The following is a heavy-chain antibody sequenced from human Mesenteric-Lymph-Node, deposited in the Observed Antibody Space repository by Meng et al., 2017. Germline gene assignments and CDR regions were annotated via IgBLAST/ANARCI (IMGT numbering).Heavy chain of an antibody. V-gene: IGHV4-34*01. D-gene: IGHD6-13*01. J-gene: IGHJ4*02. CDR2: INHSGST. CDR3: ASRSRGIAAAGPYYYFDY. Sequence: GSLRLSCAVYGGSFSGYYWSRIRQPPGKGLEWIGEINHSGSTNYNPSLKSRVTISVDTSKNQFSLKLSSVTAADTAVYYCASRSRGIAAAGPYYYFDYWGQGTLVTVSS. CDR1: GGSFSGYY.